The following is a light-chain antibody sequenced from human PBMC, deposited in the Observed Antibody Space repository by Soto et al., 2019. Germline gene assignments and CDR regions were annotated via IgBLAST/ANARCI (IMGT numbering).Light chain of an antibody. Sequence: EIVLAQSPATLSLSPGERATLSCRASQSVSSHLAWYQQKPGQAPRLLIYDASNRATGIPARFSGSGSGTDFTLTISSLEPEDFAVYYCQERRTFGQGTKVDIK. CDR1: QSVSSH. CDR2: DAS. CDR3: QERRT. V-gene: IGKV3-11*01. J-gene: IGKJ1*01.